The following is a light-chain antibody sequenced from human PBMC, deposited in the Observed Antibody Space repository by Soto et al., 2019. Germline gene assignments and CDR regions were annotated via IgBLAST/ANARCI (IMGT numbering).Light chain of an antibody. Sequence: DIVLTQSPDSLAVSLGERATINCKSSQSVLYSSNNKNYLAWFQQKPGQPPKLLFYWASTRESGVPDRFSGSGSGTDFTLSISSLQAEDVAVYYCQQYYRTPQTFGQGTKVEIK. CDR1: QSVLYSSNNKNY. V-gene: IGKV4-1*01. CDR2: WAS. CDR3: QQYYRTPQT. J-gene: IGKJ1*01.